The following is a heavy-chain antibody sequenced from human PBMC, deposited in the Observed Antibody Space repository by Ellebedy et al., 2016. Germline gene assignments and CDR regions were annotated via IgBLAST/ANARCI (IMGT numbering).Heavy chain of an antibody. CDR3: ARMVRGSLFDY. J-gene: IGHJ4*02. Sequence: SETLSLXCTVSGGSISSYYWSWIRQPPGKGLEWIGYIYYSGSTNYNPSLKSRVTISVDTSKNQFSLKLSSVTAADTAVYYCARMVRGSLFDYWGQGTLVTVSS. CDR1: GGSISSYY. D-gene: IGHD3-10*01. CDR2: IYYSGST. V-gene: IGHV4-59*01.